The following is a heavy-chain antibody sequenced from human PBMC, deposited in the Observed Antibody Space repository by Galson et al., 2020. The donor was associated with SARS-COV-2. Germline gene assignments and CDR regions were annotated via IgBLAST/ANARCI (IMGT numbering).Heavy chain of an antibody. J-gene: IGHJ6*03. D-gene: IGHD1-7*01. Sequence: HGESLKLSCKGSGYSFTSYWISWVRQMPGKGLEWMGRIDPSDSYTNYSPSFQGHVTILADKSISTAYLQWSSLKASDTAMYYCARHLDLGLHYYMDVWGKGTTVTVSS. CDR1: GYSFTSYW. V-gene: IGHV5-10-1*01. CDR3: ARHLDLGLHYYMDV. CDR2: IDPSDSYT.